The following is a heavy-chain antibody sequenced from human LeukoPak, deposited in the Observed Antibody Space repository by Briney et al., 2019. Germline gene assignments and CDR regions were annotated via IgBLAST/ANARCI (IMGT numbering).Heavy chain of an antibody. V-gene: IGHV3-48*04. J-gene: IGHJ5*02. Sequence: GGSLRLSCATSGFTFSNYGMSWVRQAPGKGLEWISYVTSSGGTTYYADSVKGRFTISRDNAKNSLYLQMNSLRAEDTAVYYCAREGGSKNWFDPWGQGTLVTVSS. D-gene: IGHD1-26*01. CDR3: AREGGSKNWFDP. CDR1: GFTFSNYG. CDR2: VTSSGGTT.